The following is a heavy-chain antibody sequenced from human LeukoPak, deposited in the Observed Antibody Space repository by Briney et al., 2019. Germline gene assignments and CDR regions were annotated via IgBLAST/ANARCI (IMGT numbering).Heavy chain of an antibody. V-gene: IGHV4-61*01. Sequence: SETLSLTCTVSGGSVSSGSYYWSWIRQPPGKGLEWIGYIYYSGSTNYNPSLKSRVTISVGTSKNQFSLKLSSVTAADTAVYYCARASSSGDYWGQGTLVTVSS. CDR2: IYYSGST. D-gene: IGHD6-6*01. CDR3: ARASSSGDY. J-gene: IGHJ4*02. CDR1: GGSVSSGSYY.